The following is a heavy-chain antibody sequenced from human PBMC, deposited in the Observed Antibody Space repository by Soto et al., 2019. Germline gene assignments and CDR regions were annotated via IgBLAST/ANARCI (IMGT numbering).Heavy chain of an antibody. J-gene: IGHJ4*02. Sequence: GESLKISCKGSGYSFTSYWIGWVRQMPGKGLEWMGIIYPGDSDTRYSPSFQGQVTISADKSISTAYLQWSSLKASDTAMYYCARGHSDYDSSGYQSDYWGRRTLVTVSS. D-gene: IGHD3-22*01. CDR1: GYSFTSYW. CDR3: ARGHSDYDSSGYQSDY. V-gene: IGHV5-51*01. CDR2: IYPGDSDT.